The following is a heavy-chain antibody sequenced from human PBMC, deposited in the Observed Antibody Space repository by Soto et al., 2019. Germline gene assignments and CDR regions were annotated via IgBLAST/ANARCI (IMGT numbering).Heavy chain of an antibody. CDR3: ALGSISYGGNSLNTFDI. Sequence: PGGSLGLSCAASGFTFSDHYMDWVRQAPGKGLEWVGRIRNKPNGYTTEYAASVKGRFTISRDDSKNSLFLQMNSLKTEDTAVYYCALGSISYGGNSLNTFDIWGQGTMVTVSS. J-gene: IGHJ3*02. V-gene: IGHV3-72*01. CDR1: GFTFSDHY. CDR2: IRNKPNGYTT. D-gene: IGHD4-17*01.